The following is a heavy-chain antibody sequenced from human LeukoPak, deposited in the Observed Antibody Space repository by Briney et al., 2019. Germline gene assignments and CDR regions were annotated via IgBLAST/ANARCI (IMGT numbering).Heavy chain of an antibody. CDR3: ARGGGMGHYYYYMDV. V-gene: IGHV4-59*01. J-gene: IGHJ6*03. Sequence: SETLSLTCTVSGSSINSYYWSWIRQPPGKGLEWIGYIYYSGSTNYNPSLKSRVTISVDTSKNQFSLKLSSVTAADTAVYHCARGGGMGHYYYYMDVWGKGTTVTISS. CDR1: GSSINSYY. D-gene: IGHD5-24*01. CDR2: IYYSGST.